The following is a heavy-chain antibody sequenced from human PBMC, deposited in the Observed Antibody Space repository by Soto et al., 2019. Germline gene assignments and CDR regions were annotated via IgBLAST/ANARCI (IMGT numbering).Heavy chain of an antibody. CDR2: ISTSGSTI. CDR3: ARVLVFYGGFDP. J-gene: IGHJ5*02. V-gene: IGHV3-11*01. Sequence: GGSLRLSCAASGFTFSDYYMSWIRQAPGKGPEWVSYISTSGSTIHYADSVKGRFTISRDNAKNSLYLQMNSLRAEDTAVYYCARVLVFYGGFDPWGQGTLVTVSS. D-gene: IGHD2-21*02. CDR1: GFTFSDYY.